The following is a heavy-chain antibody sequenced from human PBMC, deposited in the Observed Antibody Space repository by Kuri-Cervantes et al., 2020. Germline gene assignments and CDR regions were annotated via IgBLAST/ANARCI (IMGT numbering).Heavy chain of an antibody. Sequence: ASVKVSCKASGYTFTSYDINWVRQATGQGLEWMGWINPNSGGTNYAQKFQGWVTMTRDTSISTAYMELSRLRSEDTAVYYCATDRNRNRYYYYYMDVWGKGTTVTVSS. J-gene: IGHJ6*03. V-gene: IGHV1-2*04. CDR2: INPNSGGT. CDR3: ATDRNRNRYYYYYMDV. CDR1: GYTFTSYD. D-gene: IGHD1-14*01.